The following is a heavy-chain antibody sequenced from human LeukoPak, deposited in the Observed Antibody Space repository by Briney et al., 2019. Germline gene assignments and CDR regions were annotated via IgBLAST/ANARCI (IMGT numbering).Heavy chain of an antibody. J-gene: IGHJ5*02. Sequence: SETLSLTCTVSGGSISSYYWSWIRQPPGKGLEWIGYIYYSGSTNYNPSLKSRVTISVHTSKNQFSLKLSSVTAADTAVYYCARDMTMVRGVIITLTPNWFDPWGQGTLVTVSS. CDR3: ARDMTMVRGVIITLTPNWFDP. D-gene: IGHD3-10*01. V-gene: IGHV4-59*12. CDR1: GGSISSYY. CDR2: IYYSGST.